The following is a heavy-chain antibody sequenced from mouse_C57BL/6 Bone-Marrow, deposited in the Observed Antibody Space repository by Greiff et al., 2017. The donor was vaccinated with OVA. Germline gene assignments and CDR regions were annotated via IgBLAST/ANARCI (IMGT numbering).Heavy chain of an antibody. CDR3: ARGGGGAYYFDY. CDR1: GFTFSSYA. V-gene: IGHV5-4*03. CDR2: ISDGGSYT. Sequence: EVKLVESGGGLVKPGGSLKLSCAASGFTFSSYAMSWVRQTPEKRLEWVATISDGGSYTYYPDNVKGRFTISRDTAKNNLYLQMSHLKSEDPAVYYCARGGGGAYYFDYWGQGTTLTVSS. J-gene: IGHJ2*01.